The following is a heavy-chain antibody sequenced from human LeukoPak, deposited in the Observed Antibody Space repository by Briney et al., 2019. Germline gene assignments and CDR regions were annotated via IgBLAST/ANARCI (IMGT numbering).Heavy chain of an antibody. Sequence: GGSLRLSCAASGFTFSNSAMSWVRQAPGKGLEWVSVVSGSGDNTNYADSVKGRFTISRDNSKNTLFLQMNSLRTEDTAVYFCARWGNDYSQFDSWGQGTLVTVS. J-gene: IGHJ4*02. D-gene: IGHD4-11*01. CDR1: GFTFSNSA. CDR3: ARWGNDYSQFDS. CDR2: VSGSGDNT. V-gene: IGHV3-23*01.